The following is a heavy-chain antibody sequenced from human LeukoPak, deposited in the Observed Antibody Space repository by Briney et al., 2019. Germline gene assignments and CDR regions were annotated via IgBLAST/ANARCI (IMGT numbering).Heavy chain of an antibody. V-gene: IGHV3-66*01. D-gene: IGHD6-13*01. CDR1: GFTVSSNY. CDR3: ARDGRSSSWYAFDI. CDR2: IYSGGNT. J-gene: IGHJ3*02. Sequence: GGSLRLSCAASGFTVSSNYMSWVRQAPGKGLEWVSVIYSGGNTYYADSVKGRFTISRDNSKNTLYLQMNSLRAEDTAVYYCARDGRSSSWYAFDIWGQGTMVTVSS.